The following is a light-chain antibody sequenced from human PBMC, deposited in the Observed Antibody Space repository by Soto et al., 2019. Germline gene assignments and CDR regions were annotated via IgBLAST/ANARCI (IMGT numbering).Light chain of an antibody. Sequence: DIQVTQSPSFLSASVGDRVTITCRASQGFNSYLAWYQQKPGKAPKLLIYAASTLQSGVPSRFSGSGSGTEFTLTISSLQPEDFATYYCQQFHSYPRTFGGGTKVEIK. CDR1: QGFNSY. CDR3: QQFHSYPRT. J-gene: IGKJ4*01. V-gene: IGKV1-9*01. CDR2: AAS.